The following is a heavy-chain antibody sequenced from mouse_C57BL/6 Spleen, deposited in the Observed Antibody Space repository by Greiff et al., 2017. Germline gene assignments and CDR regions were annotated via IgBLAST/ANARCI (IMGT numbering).Heavy chain of an antibody. Sequence: QVHVKQPGAELVKPGASVKLSCKASGYTFTSYWMHWVKQRPGRGLEWIGRIDPNSGGTKYNEKFKSKATLTVDKPSSTAYMQLSSLTSEDSAVYYCARGTTVVATDFDYWGQGTTLTVSS. V-gene: IGHV1-72*01. CDR1: GYTFTSYW. D-gene: IGHD1-1*01. J-gene: IGHJ2*01. CDR2: IDPNSGGT. CDR3: ARGTTVVATDFDY.